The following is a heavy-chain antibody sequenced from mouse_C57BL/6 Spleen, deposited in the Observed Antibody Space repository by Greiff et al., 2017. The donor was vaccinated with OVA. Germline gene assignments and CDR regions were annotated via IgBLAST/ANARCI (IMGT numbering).Heavy chain of an antibody. CDR3: AKNKISNYGFAY. D-gene: IGHD2-5*01. J-gene: IGHJ3*01. V-gene: IGHV2-5*01. CDR1: GFSLTSYG. Sequence: VQLVESGPGLVQPSQSLSITCTVSGFSLTSYGVHWVRQSPGKGLEWLGVIWRGGSTDYNAAFMSRLSITKDNSKSQVFFKMNSLQADDAAIYYCAKNKISNYGFAYWGQGTLVTVSA. CDR2: IWRGGST.